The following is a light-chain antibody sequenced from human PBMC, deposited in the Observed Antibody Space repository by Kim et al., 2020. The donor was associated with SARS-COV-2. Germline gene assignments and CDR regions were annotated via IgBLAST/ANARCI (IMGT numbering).Light chain of an antibody. V-gene: IGLV1-36*01. Sequence: RQRVTISCSGSKSNIGNNVVNWYQQLPGKAPKLLIYYEDLLPSGVSDRFSASRSGTSASLAISGLQFEDEADYYCAVWDDSLNAWLFGGGTKVTVL. J-gene: IGLJ3*02. CDR3: AVWDDSLNAWL. CDR2: YED. CDR1: KSNIGNNV.